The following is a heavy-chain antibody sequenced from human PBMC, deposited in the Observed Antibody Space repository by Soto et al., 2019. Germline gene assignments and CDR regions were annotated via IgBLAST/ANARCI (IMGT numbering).Heavy chain of an antibody. CDR2: INPATGAA. J-gene: IGHJ3*02. CDR3: ARGGGVGVAGSAAFDM. D-gene: IGHD3-3*01. Sequence: QLHLVQSGAVVKKPGASVTVSCSASGYPVTAYYMHWVRQAPGRGLEWMGGINPATGAAKYTQTFQGRVTLTRDTATSTGFMETGGLTSEDTAVFYCARGGGVGVAGSAAFDMWGQGTLVTVSS. CDR1: GYPVTAYY. V-gene: IGHV1-2*02.